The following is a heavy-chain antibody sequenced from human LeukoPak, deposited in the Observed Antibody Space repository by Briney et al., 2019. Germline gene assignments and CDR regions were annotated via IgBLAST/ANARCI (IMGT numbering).Heavy chain of an antibody. CDR1: GFTFSNAW. J-gene: IGHJ4*02. CDR2: IRSKSDGGTT. D-gene: IGHD5-18*01. CDR3: TTVAWMQLWSIYS. V-gene: IGHV3-15*01. Sequence: PGGSLRLSCAASGFTFSNAWMSWVRQAPGKGLEWVGRIRSKSDGGTTDYAAPVKGRFTISRDDSQNTLYLQMNSLKTEDTAVYFCTTVAWMQLWSIYSWGQGTLVTVSS.